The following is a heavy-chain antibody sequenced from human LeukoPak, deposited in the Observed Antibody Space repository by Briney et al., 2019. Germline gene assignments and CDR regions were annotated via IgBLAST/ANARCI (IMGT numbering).Heavy chain of an antibody. CDR3: AKFREVGVVPPIGAFDI. CDR2: ISGSGGST. V-gene: IGHV3-23*01. D-gene: IGHD2-15*01. CDR1: GFTFSSYA. J-gene: IGHJ3*02. Sequence: GGSLRLSCAASGFTFSSYAMSWVRQAPGKGLEWVSAISGSGGSTYYADSVKGRFTISRDNSKNTLYLQMNSLRAEDTAVYYSAKFREVGVVPPIGAFDIWGQGTMVTVSS.